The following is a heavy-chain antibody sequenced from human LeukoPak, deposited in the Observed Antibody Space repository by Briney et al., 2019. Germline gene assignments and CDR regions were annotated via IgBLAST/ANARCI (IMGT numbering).Heavy chain of an antibody. CDR1: GGSISSGSYY. D-gene: IGHD2-2*01. Sequence: SETLSLTCTVSGGSISSGSYYWSWIRQPPGKGLEWIGEINHSGSTNYNPSLKSRVTISVDTSKNQFSLKLSSVTAADTAVYYCARHLIYYYCSSTSCPRRYYGSGSYTLSFDYWGQGTLVTVSS. CDR2: INHSGST. J-gene: IGHJ4*02. CDR3: ARHLIYYYCSSTSCPRRYYGSGSYTLSFDY. V-gene: IGHV4-39*01.